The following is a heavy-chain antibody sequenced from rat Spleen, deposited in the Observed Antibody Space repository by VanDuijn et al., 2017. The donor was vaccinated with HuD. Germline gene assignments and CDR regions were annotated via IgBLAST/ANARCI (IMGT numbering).Heavy chain of an antibody. J-gene: IGHJ3*01. D-gene: IGHD1-12*02. Sequence: EVQLQESGPGLVKPSQSLSLTCSVTGHSISSGYRWNWIRKFPGNELEWMGYINSAGSTIYNPSLQSRISITRDTSRNHFFLQVNSVTTEYTSTYYCARSDGTHYYLPFANWGQGTVVTVSS. V-gene: IGHV3-3*01. CDR1: GHSISSGYR. CDR3: ARSDGTHYYLPFAN. CDR2: INSAGST.